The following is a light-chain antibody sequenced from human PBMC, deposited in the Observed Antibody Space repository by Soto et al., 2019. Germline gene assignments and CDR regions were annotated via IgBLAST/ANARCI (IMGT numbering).Light chain of an antibody. V-gene: IGKV1-5*01. CDR2: EAS. CDR1: QNIRGW. J-gene: IGKJ3*01. CDR3: QRTSSAPFT. Sequence: DIQMTQSPSTLSAFVGDRVTITCRASQNIRGWLAWYQQRPGKAPDLLIFEASRLEGGVPSRFSGSGSGTEFTLTIDSLQPDDFATNYCQRTSSAPFTFGPGTKGDIK.